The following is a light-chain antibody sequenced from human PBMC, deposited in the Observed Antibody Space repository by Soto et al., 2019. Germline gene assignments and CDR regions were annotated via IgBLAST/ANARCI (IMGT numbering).Light chain of an antibody. J-gene: IGKJ4*01. V-gene: IGKV3-15*01. CDR1: QSVSSN. CDR2: GAS. CDR3: QQYNNWPPGT. Sequence: EIVMTQSPATLSVSPGERATLSCRASQSVSSNLAWYQQKPGQAPRLLIYGASTRATGIPASFSGSGSGTEFTLTISSLQSEDFAVYYCQQYNNWPPGTFGGGTKVEIK.